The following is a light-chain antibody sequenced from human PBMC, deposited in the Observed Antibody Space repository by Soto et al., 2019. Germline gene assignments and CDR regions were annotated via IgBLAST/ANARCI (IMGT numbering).Light chain of an antibody. J-gene: IGKJ2*01. CDR3: RQCTHWPPRYT. CDR1: TSLVYGDANSL. Sequence: DVVMTQSPLSLPVTLGQPASISCRSSTSLVYGDANSLITWFHQGQGQPPRRLIYQVSNRDSGVSDIFNGIGAATDFTLSISRVEAEEVGVYYCRQCTHWPPRYTFGQGTKLEIK. V-gene: IGKV2-30*01. CDR2: QVS.